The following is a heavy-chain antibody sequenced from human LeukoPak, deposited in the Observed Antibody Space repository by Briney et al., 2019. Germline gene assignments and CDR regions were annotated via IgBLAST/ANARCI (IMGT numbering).Heavy chain of an antibody. V-gene: IGHV4/OR15-8*02. CDR2: ISLSGQT. CDR1: GGSIRSTNW. J-gene: IGHJ4*02. D-gene: IGHD1-26*01. CDR3: SRESGAFCPFGY. Sequence: PSETLSLTCGVSGGSIRSTNWWSWVRQPPGQGLEWIGEISLSGQTNYSPSLNGRVTMSLDESRNQLSLNLPSVTAADTAIYYCSRESGAFCPFGYWGQGTLVIVPP.